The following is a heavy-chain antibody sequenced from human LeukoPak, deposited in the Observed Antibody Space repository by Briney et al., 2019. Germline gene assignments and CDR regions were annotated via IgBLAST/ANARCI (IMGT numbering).Heavy chain of an antibody. CDR3: TTDEHEDSGSYYDRYLDL. D-gene: IGHD1-26*01. J-gene: IGHJ2*01. Sequence: GGSLRLSCAASGFTFSNAWMSWVRQAPGKGLEWVGRIKSKTDGGTTDYAAPVKGRFTISRDDSKNTLNLQMNSLKTEDTAVYYCTTDEHEDSGSYYDRYLDLWGRGTLVTVSS. V-gene: IGHV3-15*01. CDR1: GFTFSNAW. CDR2: IKSKTDGGTT.